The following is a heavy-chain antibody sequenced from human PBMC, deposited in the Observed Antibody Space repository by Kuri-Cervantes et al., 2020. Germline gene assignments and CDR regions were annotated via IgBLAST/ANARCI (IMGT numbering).Heavy chain of an antibody. V-gene: IGHV4-61*01. D-gene: IGHD6-19*01. CDR3: ARRLAGPNYFDY. CDR1: GGSVSSGSYY. CDR2: IYYSGST. Sequence: GSLRLSCTVSGGSVSSGSYYWSWIRQPPGKGLEWIGYIYYSGSTNYNPSLKSRVTISVDTSKNQFSLKLSSVTAADTAVYYCARRLAGPNYFDYWGQGTLVTVSS. J-gene: IGHJ4*02.